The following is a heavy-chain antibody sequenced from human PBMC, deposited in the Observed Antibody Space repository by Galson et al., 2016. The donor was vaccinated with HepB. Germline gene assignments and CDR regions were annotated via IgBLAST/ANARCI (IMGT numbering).Heavy chain of an antibody. CDR2: VYSDGST. D-gene: IGHD3-16*01. CDR3: AKNKATARVWGHYYYYMDV. CDR1: GFTVSSNY. V-gene: IGHV3-53*01. Sequence: YLRLSCAASGFTVSSNYPSWVRQAPGKGLEWVSIVYSDGSTSYSDSVRGRCIISRDNSNNIVYLHMNSLRAEDTAVYFCAKNKATARVWGHYYYYMDVWGKGTTVTVSS. J-gene: IGHJ6*03.